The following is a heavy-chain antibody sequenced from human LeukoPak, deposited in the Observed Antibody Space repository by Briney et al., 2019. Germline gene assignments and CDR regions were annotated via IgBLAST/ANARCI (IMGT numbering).Heavy chain of an antibody. CDR1: GFTFSSYW. V-gene: IGHV3-7*03. CDR2: IKQDGSEE. D-gene: IGHD1-26*01. CDR3: ARGVATSY. Sequence: GGSLRLTCAASGFTFSSYWMSWVRQAPGKGLEWVANIKQDGSEEYYVDSVKGRFTISRDNAKNSVYLQMNSLRAEDTAMYYCARGVATSYWGQGSLVTVSS. J-gene: IGHJ4*02.